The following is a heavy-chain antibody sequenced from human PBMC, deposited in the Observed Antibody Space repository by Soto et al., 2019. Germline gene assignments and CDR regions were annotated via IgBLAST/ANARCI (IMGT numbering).Heavy chain of an antibody. CDR2: ISWDGGST. D-gene: IGHD3-10*01. CDR3: AKGRTYYYGSGSYYFDY. J-gene: IGHJ4*02. CDR1: GFTFDDYT. V-gene: IGHV3-43*01. Sequence: GGSLRLSCAASGFTFDDYTMHWVRQAPGKGLEWVSLISWDGGSTYYADSVKGRFTISRDNSKNSLYLQMNSLRTEDTALYYCAKGRTYYYGSGSYYFDYWGQGTLVTVSS.